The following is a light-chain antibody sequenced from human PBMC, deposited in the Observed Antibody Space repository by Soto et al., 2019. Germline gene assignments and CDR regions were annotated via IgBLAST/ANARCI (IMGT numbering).Light chain of an antibody. V-gene: IGKV1-33*01. CDR2: DAS. CDR1: QDISKN. J-gene: IGKJ5*01. Sequence: IQMTQSPSSLSASVGDRVTITCQASQDISKNLNWYQQKPGKAPKLLIYDASSLQTGVPSRFSEMLPPTLFPFTITVLHPEDIPTNYCQHKDNFLPLTLGKGPRLEIK. CDR3: QHKDNFLPLT.